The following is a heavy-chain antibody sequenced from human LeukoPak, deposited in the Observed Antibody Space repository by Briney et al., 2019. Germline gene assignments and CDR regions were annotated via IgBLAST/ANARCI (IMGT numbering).Heavy chain of an antibody. V-gene: IGHV5-51*01. D-gene: IGHD3-3*01. CDR1: GYSFTSYW. CDR3: ARAQTYDFWRGYYHY. J-gene: IGHJ4*02. CDR2: IYPGDSDT. Sequence: GESLKISCKGSGYSFTSYWIGWVRQMPGKGLEWMGIIYPGDSDTRYSPSFQGQVTISADKSISTAYLQWSSLKASDPAMYYCARAQTYDFWRGYYHYWGQGTLVTVSS.